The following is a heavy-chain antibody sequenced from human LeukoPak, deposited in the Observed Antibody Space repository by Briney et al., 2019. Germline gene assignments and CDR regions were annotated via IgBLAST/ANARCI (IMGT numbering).Heavy chain of an antibody. Sequence: GGSLRLSCAASGFTFSSYSMNWVRQAPGKELEWVSSISSSSRYIYYADSVKGRFTISRGNAKNSLYLQMNSLRAEDTAVYYCARDSGYCSGGSCYNDAFDIWGQGTMVTVSS. CDR2: ISSSSRYI. J-gene: IGHJ3*02. D-gene: IGHD2-15*01. CDR3: ARDSGYCSGGSCYNDAFDI. CDR1: GFTFSSYS. V-gene: IGHV3-21*01.